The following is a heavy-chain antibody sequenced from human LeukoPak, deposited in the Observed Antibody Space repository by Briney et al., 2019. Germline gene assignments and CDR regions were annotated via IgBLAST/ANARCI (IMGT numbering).Heavy chain of an antibody. J-gene: IGHJ4*02. V-gene: IGHV3-23*01. CDR3: ARRAPSHDFDD. CDR1: GFTFSSYG. CDR2: ISGSGGST. Sequence: GGSLRLSCAASGFTFSSYGMSWVRQASGKGLEWVSAISGSGGSTYYADSVKGRFTISRDNAKNSLYLQMNSLRAEDTAVYYCARRAPSHDFDDWGQGTLVTVSS.